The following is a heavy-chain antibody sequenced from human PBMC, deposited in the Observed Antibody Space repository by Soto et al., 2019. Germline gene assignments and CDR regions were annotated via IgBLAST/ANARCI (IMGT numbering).Heavy chain of an antibody. V-gene: IGHV3-11*01. CDR3: ARGLAYGDYGWLDP. CDR2: ISNSGSTI. CDR1: EFTFSDYY. Sequence: QVQLVEAGGGLVKPGGSLRLSCAASEFTFSDYYMTWIRQAPGKGLEWVSDISNSGSTIYYADSVKGRFTISRDNAKNSLYLQMNSLRAEDTAVYYCARGLAYGDYGWLDPWGQGTLVTVSP. J-gene: IGHJ5*02. D-gene: IGHD4-17*01.